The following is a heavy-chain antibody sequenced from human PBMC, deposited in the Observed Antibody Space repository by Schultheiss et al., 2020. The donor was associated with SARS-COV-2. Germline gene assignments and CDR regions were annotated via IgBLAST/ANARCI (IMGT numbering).Heavy chain of an antibody. CDR1: GFTFNNKF. CDR2: ISSSGNTI. D-gene: IGHD2-21*02. Sequence: GGSLRLSCAASGFTFNNKFMRWIRQAPGKGLEWLSYISSSGNTIYYADSVKGRFTISRDNSKNTLYLQMNSLRAEDTAVYYCARGNVVVTHWYFDLWGRGTLVTVSS. V-gene: IGHV3-11*01. J-gene: IGHJ2*01. CDR3: ARGNVVVTHWYFDL.